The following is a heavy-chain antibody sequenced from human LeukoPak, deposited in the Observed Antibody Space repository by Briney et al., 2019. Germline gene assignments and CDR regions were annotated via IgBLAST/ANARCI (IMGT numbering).Heavy chain of an antibody. CDR2: FDPEDGET. CDR1: GYTLTELS. J-gene: IGHJ4*02. D-gene: IGHD1-26*01. V-gene: IGHV1-24*01. Sequence: ASVKVSCKVSGYTLTELSMHWVRQAPGKGLEWMGGFDPEDGETIYAQKFQGRVTMTEDTSTDTAYMELSSLRSEDTAVYYCATSRGTAWELSNPFDYWGQGTLVTVSS. CDR3: ATSRGTAWELSNPFDY.